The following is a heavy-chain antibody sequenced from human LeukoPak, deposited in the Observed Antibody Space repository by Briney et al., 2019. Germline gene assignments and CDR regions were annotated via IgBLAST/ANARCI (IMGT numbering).Heavy chain of an antibody. CDR1: GGSISSSSYY. V-gene: IGHV4-39*07. CDR2: IYYSGST. Sequence: SETLSLTCTVSGGSISSSSYYWGWIRQPPGRGLEWIGSIYYSGSTYYNPSLKSRVTISVDTSKNQFSLKLSSVTAADTAVYYCARDFGQQLGKDLDYWGQGTLVTVSS. CDR3: ARDFGQQLGKDLDY. J-gene: IGHJ4*02. D-gene: IGHD6-13*01.